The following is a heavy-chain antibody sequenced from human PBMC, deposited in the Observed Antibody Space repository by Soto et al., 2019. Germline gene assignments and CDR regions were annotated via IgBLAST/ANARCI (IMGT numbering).Heavy chain of an antibody. Sequence: KPSETLSLTCTVSGGSISSGDYYWSWIRQPPGKGLEWIGYIYYSGSTYYNPSLKSRVTISVDTSKNQFSLKLSSVTAADTAVYYCARVATIGGCFDYWGQGTLVTVSS. CDR3: ARVATIGGCFDY. V-gene: IGHV4-30-4*01. CDR2: IYYSGST. D-gene: IGHD5-12*01. CDR1: GGSISSGDYY. J-gene: IGHJ4*02.